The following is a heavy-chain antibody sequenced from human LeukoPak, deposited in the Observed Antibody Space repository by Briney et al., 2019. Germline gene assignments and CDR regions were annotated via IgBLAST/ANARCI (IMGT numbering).Heavy chain of an antibody. Sequence: ASVRVSCKASVYTLSGYYIHWVRQAPGQGLEWLGWINPNSGETNYAQKFQGGVTLTRDTSISTFYMEVSRLRSDDTAVYFCARYNWNDVVSALDYWGQGTLVTVSS. CDR2: INPNSGET. J-gene: IGHJ4*02. V-gene: IGHV1-2*02. CDR3: ARYNWNDVVSALDY. CDR1: VYTLSGYY. D-gene: IGHD1-1*01.